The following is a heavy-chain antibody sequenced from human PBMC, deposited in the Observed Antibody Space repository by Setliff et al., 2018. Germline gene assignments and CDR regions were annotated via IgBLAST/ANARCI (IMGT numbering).Heavy chain of an antibody. CDR1: GFTFSNSW. CDR3: ARETLPYYFDY. J-gene: IGHJ4*02. Sequence: GGSLRLSCAASGFTFSNSWMSWVRQAPWKGLEWVANIKQDGSEKYYVDSVKGRFTISRDNAKNSLYLQMSSLRAEDTAVYYCARETLPYYFDYWGQGTLVTVSS. CDR2: IKQDGSEK. V-gene: IGHV3-7*01.